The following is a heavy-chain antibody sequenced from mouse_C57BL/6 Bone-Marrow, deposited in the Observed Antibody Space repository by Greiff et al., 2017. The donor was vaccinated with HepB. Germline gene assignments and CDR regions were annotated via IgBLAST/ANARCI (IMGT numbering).Heavy chain of an antibody. J-gene: IGHJ2*01. Sequence: EVNVVESEGGLVQPGSSMKLSCTASGFTFSDYYMAWVRQVPEKGLEWVANINYDGSSTYYLDSLKSRFIISRDNAKNILYLQMSSLKSEDTATYYCARAFDYWGQGTTLTVSS. V-gene: IGHV5-16*01. CDR1: GFTFSDYY. CDR3: ARAFDY. CDR2: INYDGSST.